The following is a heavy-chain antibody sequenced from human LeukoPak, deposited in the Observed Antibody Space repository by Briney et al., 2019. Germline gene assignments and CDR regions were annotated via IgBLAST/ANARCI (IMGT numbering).Heavy chain of an antibody. CDR2: INDSGST. V-gene: IGHV4-34*01. J-gene: IGHJ4*02. CDR1: GGSFSGYY. CDR3: ARLATVTTDNTFDY. Sequence: SETLSLTCAVYGGSFSGYYWSWIRQPPGKGLEWIGEINDSGSTNYNSSLKSRVSISVDTSKNQFSLKLSSVTAADTAVYYCARLATVTTDNTFDYWGQGTLVTVSS. D-gene: IGHD4-17*01.